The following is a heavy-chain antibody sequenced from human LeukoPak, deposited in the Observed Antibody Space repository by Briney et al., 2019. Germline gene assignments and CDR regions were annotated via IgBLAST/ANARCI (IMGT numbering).Heavy chain of an antibody. CDR2: ITPIFGKS. J-gene: IGHJ4*02. CDR3: ARDAAIYDSSSFYFHW. Sequence: EASVKVSCKASGGTFSRYAISWVRQAPGPGLEWMGGITPIFGKSNYVQKFQGRATSTADESTSTAYMELRRLRSEDTAVYYCARDAAIYDSSSFYFHWWGQGTLVTVSS. V-gene: IGHV1-69*13. CDR1: GGTFSRYA. D-gene: IGHD3-22*01.